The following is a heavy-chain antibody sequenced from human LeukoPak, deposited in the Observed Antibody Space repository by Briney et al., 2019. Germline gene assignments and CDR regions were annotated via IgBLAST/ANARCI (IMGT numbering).Heavy chain of an antibody. CDR1: GGTFSSYA. CDR3: ARLDSSGYHSNIDP. CDR2: IIPIFGTA. V-gene: IGHV1-69*06. J-gene: IGHJ5*02. Sequence: ASVKVSCKASGGTFSSYAISWVRQAPGQGLEWMGGIIPIFGTANYAQKFQGRVTITADKSTSTAYMELSSLRSEDTAVYYCARLDSSGYHSNIDPWGQGTLVTVSS. D-gene: IGHD3-22*01.